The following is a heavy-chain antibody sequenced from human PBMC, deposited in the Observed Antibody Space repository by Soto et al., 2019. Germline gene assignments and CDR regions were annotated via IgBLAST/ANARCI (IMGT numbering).Heavy chain of an antibody. CDR3: AREIIPLTTDWYFDL. CDR2: ISDSGST. V-gene: IGHV4-30-4*01. CDR1: GGSISGGGYY. D-gene: IGHD4-17*01. J-gene: IGHJ2*01. Sequence: QVQLQESGPGLVNPSETLSLTCTVSGGSISGGGYYWSWIRQPPGKGLEWIGYISDSGSTYYNPSLKSRISISVDTSKNQFSLRLSSVTAADTAVYYCAREIIPLTTDWYFDLWGRGTLVTVSS.